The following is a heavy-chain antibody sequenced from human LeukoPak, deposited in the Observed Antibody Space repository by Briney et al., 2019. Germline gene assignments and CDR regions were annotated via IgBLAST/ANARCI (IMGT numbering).Heavy chain of an antibody. D-gene: IGHD5-24*01. J-gene: IGHJ4*02. CDR2: ISAYNGNT. CDR3: ARMDGSLIDY. Sequence: ASVKVSCKTSGYTFTSYGISWVRQAPGQGLEWMGWISAYNGNTNYAQKFQGRVTMTRNTSISTAYMELSSLRSEDTAVYYCARMDGSLIDYWGQGTLVTVSS. V-gene: IGHV1-18*01. CDR1: GYTFTSYG.